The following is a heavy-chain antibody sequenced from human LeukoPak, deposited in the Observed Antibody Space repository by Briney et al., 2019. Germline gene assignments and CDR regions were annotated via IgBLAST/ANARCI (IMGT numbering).Heavy chain of an antibody. CDR3: GRDPNGNYIGAFEM. D-gene: IGHD1-7*01. J-gene: IGHJ3*02. CDR1: GFTFSHYD. Sequence: PGGSLRLSCTASGFTFSHYDMTWVRQAPGKGLEWVSSIHGGADIPSYADSVKGRFTIPRDNSKNTLFLEMNSLRGEDTAVYYCGRDPNGNYIGAFEMWGPGTKVTVSS. CDR2: IHGGADIP. V-gene: IGHV3-23*01.